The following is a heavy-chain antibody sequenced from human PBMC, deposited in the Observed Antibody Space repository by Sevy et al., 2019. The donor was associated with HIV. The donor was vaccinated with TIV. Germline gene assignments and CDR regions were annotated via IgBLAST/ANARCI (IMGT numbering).Heavy chain of an antibody. Sequence: GGSLRLSCVASGFIFSSYAMSWVHQAPGKGLEWVSAISGGSDDIFYADSVKGRFTISRDNSKNTLYLQMNSLRAEDTAVYYCAKRGPAWSFDYWGQGTLVTVSS. J-gene: IGHJ4*02. V-gene: IGHV3-23*01. CDR2: ISGGSDDI. D-gene: IGHD2-8*02. CDR1: GFIFSSYA. CDR3: AKRGPAWSFDY.